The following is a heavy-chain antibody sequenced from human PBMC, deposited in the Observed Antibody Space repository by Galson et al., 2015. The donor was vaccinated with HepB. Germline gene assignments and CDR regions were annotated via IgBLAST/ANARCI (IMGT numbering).Heavy chain of an antibody. CDR1: GYTFTSYG. CDR3: ARASYCGGDCPWRLRYFDI. Sequence: SVKVSCKASGYTFTSYGISWVRQAPGQGLEWVGWISGYNGNTNYAQKLQGRVTMTTDTSTSTAFMELRSLRSDDTAVYYCARASYCGGDCPWRLRYFDIWGQETMVTVSS. CDR2: ISGYNGNT. V-gene: IGHV1-18*04. D-gene: IGHD2-21*02. J-gene: IGHJ3*02.